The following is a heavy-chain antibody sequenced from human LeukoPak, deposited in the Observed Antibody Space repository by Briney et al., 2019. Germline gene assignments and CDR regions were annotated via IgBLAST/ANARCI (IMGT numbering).Heavy chain of an antibody. CDR1: GFTFSSYG. V-gene: IGHV3-30*18. Sequence: LPGGSLRLSCAASGFTFSSYGMHWVRQAPGKGLEWVAVISYDGSNKYYADSVKGRFTISRDNSKNTLYLQMNSLRAEDTAVYYCAKDHPVFDYWGQGTLVTVSS. CDR2: ISYDGSNK. CDR3: AKDHPVFDY. J-gene: IGHJ4*02.